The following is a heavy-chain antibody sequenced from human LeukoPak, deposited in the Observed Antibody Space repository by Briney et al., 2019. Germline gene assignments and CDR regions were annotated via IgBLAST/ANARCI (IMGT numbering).Heavy chain of an antibody. V-gene: IGHV4-31*11. D-gene: IGHD3-22*01. CDR2: IYYSGST. CDR3: ATLSNSYDSSGYTRAEYFQH. Sequence: SETLSLTCAVSGGSISSGGYSWSWIRQHPGKGLEWIGYIYYSGSTYYNPSLKSRVTISVDTSKNQFSLKLSSVTAADTAVYYCATLSNSYDSSGYTRAEYFQHWGQGTLVTVSS. CDR1: GGSISSGGYS. J-gene: IGHJ1*01.